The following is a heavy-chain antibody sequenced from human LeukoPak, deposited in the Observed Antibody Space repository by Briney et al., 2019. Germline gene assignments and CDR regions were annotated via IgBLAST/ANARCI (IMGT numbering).Heavy chain of an antibody. D-gene: IGHD6-13*01. Sequence: GGSLRLSCAASGFTFSTYAMNWVRQAPGKGLEWVSGISGSGGTTYYAGSVKGRFTISRDNSKNTLYLQMNYLGAEDTALYYCAKNIAAPTTPFDYWGQGTLVTVSS. V-gene: IGHV3-23*01. CDR3: AKNIAAPTTPFDY. CDR1: GFTFSTYA. J-gene: IGHJ4*02. CDR2: ISGSGGTT.